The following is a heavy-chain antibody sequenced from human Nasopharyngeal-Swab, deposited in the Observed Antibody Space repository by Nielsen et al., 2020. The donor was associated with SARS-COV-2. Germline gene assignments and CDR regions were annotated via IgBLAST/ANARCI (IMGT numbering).Heavy chain of an antibody. J-gene: IGHJ4*02. V-gene: IGHV4-39*01. CDR1: GGSISSSSYY. CDR2: IYYSGST. Sequence: ESLKISCTVSGGSISSSSYYWGWIRQPPGKGLEWIGSIYYSGSTYYNPSLKSRVTISVDTSKNQFSLKLSSVTAADTAVYYCARHIRNIAAAGTPLYYFDYWGQGTLVTVSS. D-gene: IGHD6-13*01. CDR3: ARHIRNIAAAGTPLYYFDY.